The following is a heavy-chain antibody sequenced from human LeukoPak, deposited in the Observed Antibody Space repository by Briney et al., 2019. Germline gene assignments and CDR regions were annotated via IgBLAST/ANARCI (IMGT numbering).Heavy chain of an antibody. CDR1: GGSFSGYY. V-gene: IGHV4-34*01. D-gene: IGHD4-23*01. J-gene: IGHJ6*02. CDR2: INHSGST. Sequence: SETLSLTCAVYGGSFSGYYWSWIRQPPGKGLEWIGEINHSGSTNYNPSLKSRVTISVDTSKNQFSLKLSSVTAADTAVYYCARVVVTHYYYYGMDVWGQGTTVTVSS. CDR3: ARVVVTHYYYYGMDV.